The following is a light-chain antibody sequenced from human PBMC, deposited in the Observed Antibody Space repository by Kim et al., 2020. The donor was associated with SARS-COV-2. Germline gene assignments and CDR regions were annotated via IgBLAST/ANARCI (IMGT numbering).Light chain of an antibody. CDR1: QSVTDY. CDR3: QQRSDWPPIT. J-gene: IGKJ5*01. Sequence: SPGERAPLSCRASQSVTDYLAWYQQKPGQAPRLLIYDASNRATGIPARFSGSGSGTDFTLTISSLEPEDFAVYYCQQRSDWPPITFGQGTRLEIK. CDR2: DAS. V-gene: IGKV3-11*01.